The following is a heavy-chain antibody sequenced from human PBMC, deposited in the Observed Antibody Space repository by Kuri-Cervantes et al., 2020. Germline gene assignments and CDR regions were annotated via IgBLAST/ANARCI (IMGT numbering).Heavy chain of an antibody. Sequence: GGSLRLSCAASGFTFSSHAMHWVRQAPGKGLEWVAVISYDRSNQYYADSVKGRFTISRDNSKNTLYLQMNSLRAEDTAVYYCAKKVFDYWGQGTLVTVSS. CDR3: AKKVFDY. V-gene: IGHV3-30-3*02. CDR1: GFTFSSHA. J-gene: IGHJ4*02. CDR2: ISYDRSNQ.